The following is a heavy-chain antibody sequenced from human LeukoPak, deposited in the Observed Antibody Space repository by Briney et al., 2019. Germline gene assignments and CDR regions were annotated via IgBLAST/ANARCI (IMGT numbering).Heavy chain of an antibody. CDR1: GFTFSSYS. V-gene: IGHV3-21*01. CDR3: ARDEDLSLVVVTQFDY. Sequence: GGSLRLSCAASGFTFSSYSMNWFRQAPGKGLEWVSSISSSSSYIYYADSVKGRFTISRDNAKNSLYLQMNSLRAEDTAVYYCARDEDLSLVVVTQFDYWGQGTLVTVSS. CDR2: ISSSSSYI. D-gene: IGHD3-22*01. J-gene: IGHJ4*02.